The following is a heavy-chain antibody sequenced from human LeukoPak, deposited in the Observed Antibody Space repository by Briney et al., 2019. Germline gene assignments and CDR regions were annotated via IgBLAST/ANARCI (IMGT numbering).Heavy chain of an antibody. Sequence: EASVKVSCKASGYTFTTYGISWVRQAPGQGLEWMGWISAYNGDTNYAQVFQGRVTMTTDTFTSTAYMELRSLRSDDTAVYYCARDTPPADFWSGYYTSYYYYMDVWGKGTTVTVSS. D-gene: IGHD3-3*01. V-gene: IGHV1-18*01. CDR3: ARDTPPADFWSGYYTSYYYYMDV. CDR1: GYTFTTYG. J-gene: IGHJ6*03. CDR2: ISAYNGDT.